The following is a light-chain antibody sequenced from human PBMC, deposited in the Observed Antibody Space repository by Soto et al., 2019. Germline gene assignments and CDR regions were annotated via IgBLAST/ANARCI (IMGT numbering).Light chain of an antibody. CDR2: GAS. Sequence: EVVLTQSPGTLSLSPGERATLSCRASQSISNGFLAWYQQKPGQAPRLLIYGASSRATGIPDRLSGSGSGTDFTLTINRLEPEDSAVYYCQLLTFGGGTKVEIK. V-gene: IGKV3-20*01. CDR1: QSISNGF. J-gene: IGKJ4*01. CDR3: QLLT.